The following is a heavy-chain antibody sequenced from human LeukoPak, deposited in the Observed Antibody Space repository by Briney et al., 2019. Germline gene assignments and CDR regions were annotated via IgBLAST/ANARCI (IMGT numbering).Heavy chain of an antibody. CDR2: IRYDGSDK. V-gene: IGHV3-30*02. Sequence: GGSLRLSCAASGFTFSTYGMHCVRQAPGKGLEWVAFIRYDGSDKYYVDSVKGRFTISTDNSKNTLYLQMNSLRSEDTAVYYCAKAYSSSSGPYYHYYMDVWGKGTTVTVSS. D-gene: IGHD6-6*01. CDR1: GFTFSTYG. J-gene: IGHJ6*03. CDR3: AKAYSSSSGPYYHYYMDV.